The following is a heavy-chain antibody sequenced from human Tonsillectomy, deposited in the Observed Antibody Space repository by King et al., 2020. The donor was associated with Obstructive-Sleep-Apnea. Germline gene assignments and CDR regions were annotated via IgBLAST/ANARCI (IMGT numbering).Heavy chain of an antibody. CDR3: ARDIGPGYGGLPDY. D-gene: IGHD4-23*01. Sequence: QLVQSGGALGQPGGSLRLSCAASGFTFSSYWMTWVRQGPGKGLEWVANIKQDGSDKYYVDSVKGRFTVSRDNAKNSLYLEMNSLRAEDTAVYHGARDIGPGYGGLPDYWGQGTLVTVSS. J-gene: IGHJ4*02. CDR2: IKQDGSDK. CDR1: GFTFSSYW. V-gene: IGHV3-7*01.